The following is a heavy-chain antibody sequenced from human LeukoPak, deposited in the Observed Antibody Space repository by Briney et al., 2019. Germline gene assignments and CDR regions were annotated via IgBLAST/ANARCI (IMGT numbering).Heavy chain of an antibody. CDR3: ARAGDTAMVVDV. Sequence: ASVKVSCKASGYTFTGYYMHVVRQAPGQGLEWRGWMNPNSGGTNYAQKFQRRVTMNRDTSISTAYMELSRLRSDDTAMYYCARAGDTAMVVDVWGQGTTVTVSS. CDR2: MNPNSGGT. CDR1: GYTFTGYY. J-gene: IGHJ6*02. D-gene: IGHD5-18*01. V-gene: IGHV1-2*02.